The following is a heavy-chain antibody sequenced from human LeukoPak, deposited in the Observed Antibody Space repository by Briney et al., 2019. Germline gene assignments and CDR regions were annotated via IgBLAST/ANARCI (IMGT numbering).Heavy chain of an antibody. J-gene: IGHJ3*02. CDR3: ANDRNGAFDI. CDR1: VFTFITDA. Sequence: GGSLRLSCAASVFTFITDAMSWGRQAPGKGLEWVSAISGSGGSTYYADSVKGRFTISRDNSKNTLYLQMNSLRAEDTAVYYCANDRNGAFDIWGQGTMVTVSS. V-gene: IGHV3-23*01. CDR2: ISGSGGST.